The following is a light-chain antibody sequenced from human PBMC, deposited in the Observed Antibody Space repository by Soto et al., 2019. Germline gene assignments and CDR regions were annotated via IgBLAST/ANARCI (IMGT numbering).Light chain of an antibody. CDR2: GAS. J-gene: IGKJ5*01. CDR1: QSVGNN. CDR3: QQYNGWPIT. Sequence: EIGMRQSPGTLSVSPGERVTLSCRAIQSVGNNLAWHQQKPGQAPRLLISGASTRATGFPARFSGSGSGTEFTLTISSLQSEDFAVYYCQQYNGWPITFGQGTRLETK. V-gene: IGKV3-15*01.